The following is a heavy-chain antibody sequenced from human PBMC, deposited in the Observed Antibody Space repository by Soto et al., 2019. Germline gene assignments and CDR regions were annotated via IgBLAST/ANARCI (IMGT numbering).Heavy chain of an antibody. CDR2: ISGSGGST. CDR1: GFTFSSYA. D-gene: IGHD6-13*01. Sequence: CLRRSWAASGFTFSSYAMSWFRQAPWKGLEWVSAISGSGGSTYYADSVKGRFTISRDNSKNTLYLQMNSLRTEDTAVYYRAKAPGTSKGYYYYGMDVWGQGTTVTVSS. J-gene: IGHJ6*02. CDR3: AKAPGTSKGYYYYGMDV. V-gene: IGHV3-23*01.